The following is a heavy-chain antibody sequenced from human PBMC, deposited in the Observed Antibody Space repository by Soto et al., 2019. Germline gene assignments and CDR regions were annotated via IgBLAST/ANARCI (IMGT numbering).Heavy chain of an antibody. CDR2: IYYSGTT. D-gene: IGHD6-19*01. Sequence: SETLSLTCTVSGGSISSGGYYWSWIRQHPGKGLEWIGYIYYSGTTYYNPSLHSRVSIAVDTTENQFSLKLTSVTAADTSVYYCARGSFSSSASWFDPWGRGTLVTVSS. J-gene: IGHJ5*02. V-gene: IGHV4-31*03. CDR3: ARGSFSSSASWFDP. CDR1: GGSISSGGYY.